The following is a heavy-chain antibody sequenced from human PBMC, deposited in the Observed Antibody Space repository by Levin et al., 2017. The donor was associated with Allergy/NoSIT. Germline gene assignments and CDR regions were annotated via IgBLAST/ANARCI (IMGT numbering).Heavy chain of an antibody. CDR1: GFTFSSYS. J-gene: IGHJ6*02. CDR3: ARDLNTQPYYYGMDV. CDR2: ISSSSSYI. V-gene: IGHV3-21*01. Sequence: GGSLRLSYAASGFTFSSYSMNWVRQAPGKGLEWVSSISSSSSYIYYADSVKGRFTISRDNAKNSLYLQMNSLRAEDTAVYYCARDLNTQPYYYGMDVWGQGTTVTVSS. D-gene: IGHD2-2*02.